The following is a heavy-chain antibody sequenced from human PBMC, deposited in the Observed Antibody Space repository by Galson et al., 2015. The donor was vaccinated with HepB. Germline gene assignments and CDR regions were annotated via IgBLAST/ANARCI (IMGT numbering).Heavy chain of an antibody. Sequence: SLRLSCAASGFTFSSYSMNWVRQAPGKGLEWVSSISSSSSYIYYADSVKGRFTISRDNAKNSLYLQMNSLRAEDTAVYYCARPRYDSSTRCDHRFDAFDIWGQGTMVTVSS. J-gene: IGHJ3*02. CDR3: ARPRYDSSTRCDHRFDAFDI. CDR1: GFTFSSYS. V-gene: IGHV3-21*01. CDR2: ISSSSSYI. D-gene: IGHD2-2*01.